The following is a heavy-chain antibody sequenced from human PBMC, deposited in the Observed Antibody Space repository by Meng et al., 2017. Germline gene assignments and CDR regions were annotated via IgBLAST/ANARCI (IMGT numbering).Heavy chain of an antibody. CDR2: ISSSGSTI. J-gene: IGHJ6*02. CDR3: ARSLYSSSWYIPLNYYGMDV. V-gene: IGHV3-48*03. Sequence: GESLKISCAASGFTFSSYEMNWVRQAPGEGLEWVSYISSSGSTIYYADSVKGRFTISRDNAKNSLYLQMNSLRAEDTAVYYCARSLYSSSWYIPLNYYGMDVWGQGTTVTVSS. D-gene: IGHD6-13*01. CDR1: GFTFSSYE.